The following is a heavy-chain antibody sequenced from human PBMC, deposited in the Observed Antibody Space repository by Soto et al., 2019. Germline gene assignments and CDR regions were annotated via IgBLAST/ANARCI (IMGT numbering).Heavy chain of an antibody. CDR2: IYYSGST. D-gene: IGHD3-22*01. CDR1: GGPISSGGYY. Sequence: PSETLSLTCTVSGGPISSGGYYWSWIRQHPGKGLEWIGYIYYSGSTYYNPSLKSRVTISVDTSKNQFSLKLSSVTAADTAVYYCASSYYDSSGYYLLGYWGQGTLVTVSS. V-gene: IGHV4-31*03. CDR3: ASSYYDSSGYYLLGY. J-gene: IGHJ4*02.